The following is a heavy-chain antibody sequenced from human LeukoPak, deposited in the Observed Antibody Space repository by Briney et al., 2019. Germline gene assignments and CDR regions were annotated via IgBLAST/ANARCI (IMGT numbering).Heavy chain of an antibody. V-gene: IGHV5-51*01. CDR1: GSSFTAYW. D-gene: IGHD3-16*01. CDR3: ARPAAGLGGFDY. CDR2: VYPGDSAT. J-gene: IGHJ4*02. Sequence: GESLKISCGGSGSSFTAYWIAWVRQMPGKGLEWMATVYPGDSATTYSPSFQGQVTISADKSITTAYLQWSSLKASDTAMYYCARPAAGLGGFDYWGQGTLVTVSS.